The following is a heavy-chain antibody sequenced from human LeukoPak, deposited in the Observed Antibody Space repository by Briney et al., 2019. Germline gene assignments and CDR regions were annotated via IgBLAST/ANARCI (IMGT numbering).Heavy chain of an antibody. CDR3: ARVYSGSYWGDY. CDR2: MNPNSGNT. V-gene: IGHV1-8*01. Sequence: ASVKVSCKASGNTFTSYDINWVRQATGQGLEWMGWMNPNSGNTGYAQKFQGRVTMTRNTSISTAYMELSSLRSEDTAVYYCARVYSGSYWGDYWGQGTLVTVSS. D-gene: IGHD1-26*01. J-gene: IGHJ4*02. CDR1: GNTFTSYD.